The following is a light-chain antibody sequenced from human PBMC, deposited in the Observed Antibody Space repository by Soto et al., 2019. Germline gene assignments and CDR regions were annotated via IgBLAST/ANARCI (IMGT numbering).Light chain of an antibody. V-gene: IGKV1-5*03. Sequence: DIQMTQSPSTLAASVGDRVTITCRASQSISSWLAWYQQKPGKAPKLLIYKASSLESGVPSRFSGSGSGTEFTLTSSSLQPDHFATYYCQQYNSYWWTFGQGTKVEIK. J-gene: IGKJ1*01. CDR1: QSISSW. CDR2: KAS. CDR3: QQYNSYWWT.